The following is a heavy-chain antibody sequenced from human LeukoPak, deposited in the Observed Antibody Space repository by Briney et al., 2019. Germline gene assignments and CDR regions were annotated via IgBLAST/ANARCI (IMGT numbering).Heavy chain of an antibody. CDR3: ATHRTSITMVRGSAPIMWFGP. CDR2: IYYSGST. D-gene: IGHD3-10*01. V-gene: IGHV4-59*08. Sequence: SETLSLTCTVSGGSISSYYWSWIRQPPGKGLEWIGYIYYSGSTNYNASLKSRVIISVDTSKNKLSLKLSSVTAADTAVYYCATHRTSITMVRGSAPIMWFGPWGPGTLVTLSS. J-gene: IGHJ5*02. CDR1: GGSISSYY.